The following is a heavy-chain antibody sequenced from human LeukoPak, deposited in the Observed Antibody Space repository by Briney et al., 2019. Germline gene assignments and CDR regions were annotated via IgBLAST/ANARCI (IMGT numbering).Heavy chain of an antibody. CDR1: GFTVSSNY. D-gene: IGHD6-13*01. CDR3: AKVGGRISSSWQYDY. Sequence: GGSLRLSCAASGFTVSSNYMSWVRQAPGRGLEWVSVIYSGGGTYYAESVKGRFTISRDNSKNTLYLQMNSLRAEDTAVYYCAKVGGRISSSWQYDYWGQGTLVTVSS. J-gene: IGHJ4*02. CDR2: IYSGGGT. V-gene: IGHV3-66*01.